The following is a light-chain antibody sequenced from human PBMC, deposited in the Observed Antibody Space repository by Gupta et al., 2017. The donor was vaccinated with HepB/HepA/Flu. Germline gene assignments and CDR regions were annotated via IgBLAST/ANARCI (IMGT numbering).Light chain of an antibody. J-gene: IGLJ1*01. CDR3: QSFDGSLSSYV. CDR1: SSDIGAGYD. Sequence: QSVLTQPPFVSGAPGQRVTISCTGSSSDIGAGYDVHWYHQVPGAAPRLLISGNNNRPAGVPDRVSASKSGTSASLAIAGLHDEDEGDYYCQSFDGSLSSYVFGTGTKVTVL. V-gene: IGLV1-40*01. CDR2: GNN.